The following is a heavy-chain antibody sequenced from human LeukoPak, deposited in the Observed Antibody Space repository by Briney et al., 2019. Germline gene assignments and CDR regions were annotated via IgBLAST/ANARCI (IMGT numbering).Heavy chain of an antibody. CDR3: AREEYDSELPDY. V-gene: IGHV1-2*02. J-gene: IGHJ4*02. CDR2: INPKSGGS. CDR1: GYTFTDYY. Sequence: ASVKVSCKASGYTFTDYYMHWVRQAPGQGLEWMGWINPKSGGSNSAQRFQGRVTMTRDASITTVYMELSRLTSDDTAVYYCAREEYDSELPDYWGQGTLVTVSS. D-gene: IGHD2/OR15-2a*01.